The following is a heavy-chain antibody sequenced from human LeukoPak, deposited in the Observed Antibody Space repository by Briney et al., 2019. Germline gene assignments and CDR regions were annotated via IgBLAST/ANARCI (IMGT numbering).Heavy chain of an antibody. CDR1: GYTFTSYD. J-gene: IGHJ5*02. CDR3: SFAPRRGYGSGSRYWFDP. Sequence: ASVKVSCKASGYTFTSYDINWVRQATGQGLEWMGWVNPNSGNTGYAQKFQGRVTMTRNTSISTAYMELSSLRSEDTAVYYCSFAPRRGYGSGSRYWFDPWGQGTLVTVSS. CDR2: VNPNSGNT. V-gene: IGHV1-8*01. D-gene: IGHD3-10*01.